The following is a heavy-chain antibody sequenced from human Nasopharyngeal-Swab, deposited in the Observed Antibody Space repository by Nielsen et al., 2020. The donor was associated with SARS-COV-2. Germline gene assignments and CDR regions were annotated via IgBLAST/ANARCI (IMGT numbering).Heavy chain of an antibody. CDR2: ISGSGGST. Sequence: GESLKISCAASGFTFSSYAMNWVRQAPGKGLEWVSAISGSGGSTYYADSVKGRFTISRDNSKNTLYLQMNSLRAEDTAVYYCAKAGYSYGQDAFDIWGQGTMVTVSS. CDR3: AKAGYSYGQDAFDI. J-gene: IGHJ3*02. D-gene: IGHD5-18*01. CDR1: GFTFSSYA. V-gene: IGHV3-23*01.